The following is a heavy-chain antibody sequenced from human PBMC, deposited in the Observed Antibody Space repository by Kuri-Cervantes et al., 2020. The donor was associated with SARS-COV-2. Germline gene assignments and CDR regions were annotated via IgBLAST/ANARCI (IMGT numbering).Heavy chain of an antibody. J-gene: IGHJ1*01. CDR2: IYSSGNT. Sequence: SETLSLTCTVSGGSISSYYWSWIRQPPGKGLEWIGYIYSSGNTHYNPSLRSRVTVSVDTSKNQFSLKLSSVTAADTAVYYCARGRVRYSSSWYDYFQHWGQGTLVTVSS. D-gene: IGHD6-13*01. V-gene: IGHV4-59*12. CDR3: ARGRVRYSSSWYDYFQH. CDR1: GGSISSYY.